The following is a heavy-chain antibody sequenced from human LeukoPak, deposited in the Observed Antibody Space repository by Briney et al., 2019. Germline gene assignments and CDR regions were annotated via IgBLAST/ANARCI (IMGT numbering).Heavy chain of an antibody. CDR1: GYTFTSYG. J-gene: IGHJ5*02. V-gene: IGHV1-18*01. D-gene: IGHD2-21*02. Sequence: ASVKVSCKASGYTFTSYGISWVRQAPGQGLEWMGWISAYNGSTNYAQKLQGRVTMTTDTSTSTAYMELRSLRSDDTAVYYCARVGATAIPPENWFDPWGQGTLVTVSS. CDR3: ARVGATAIPPENWFDP. CDR2: ISAYNGST.